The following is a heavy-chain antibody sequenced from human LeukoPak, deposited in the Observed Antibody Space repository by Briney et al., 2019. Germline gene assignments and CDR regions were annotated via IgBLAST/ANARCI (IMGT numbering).Heavy chain of an antibody. CDR3: ARESSGWLQLIDY. Sequence: GGSLRLSCAASGFTVSSKYMSWVRQAPGKGLEWVSVIYSGGSTYYADSVKGRFTISRDNSKNTVYLQMNSLRAEDTAVYYCARESSGWLQLIDYWGQGTLVTVSS. V-gene: IGHV3-66*01. CDR2: IYSGGST. CDR1: GFTVSSKY. D-gene: IGHD5-24*01. J-gene: IGHJ4*02.